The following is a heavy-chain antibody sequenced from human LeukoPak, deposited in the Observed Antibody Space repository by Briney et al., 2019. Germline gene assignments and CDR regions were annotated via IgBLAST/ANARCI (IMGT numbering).Heavy chain of an antibody. D-gene: IGHD2-21*02. CDR2: ISAYNGNT. J-gene: IGHJ4*02. V-gene: IGHV1-18*01. CDR1: GYTFTSYG. Sequence: GASVKVSCKASGYTFTSYGISWVRQAPGQGLEWMGWISAYNGNTNYAQKLQGRVTMTTDTSTSTAYMELRSLRSDDTAVYYCARGGGAYCGGDCHRTFDYWGQGTLVTVSS. CDR3: ARGGGAYCGGDCHRTFDY.